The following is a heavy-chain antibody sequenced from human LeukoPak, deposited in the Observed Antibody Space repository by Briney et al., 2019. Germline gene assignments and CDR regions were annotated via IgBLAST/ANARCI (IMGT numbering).Heavy chain of an antibody. CDR1: GGSISSSSYY. D-gene: IGHD1-26*01. Sequence: SETLSLTCTVSGGSISSSSYYWGWIRQPPGKGLEWIGSIYYSGSTYYNPSLKSRVTISVDTSKNQFSLKLSSVTAADAAVYYCARGVREVDPWGQGTLVTVSS. J-gene: IGHJ5*02. CDR2: IYYSGST. CDR3: ARGVREVDP. V-gene: IGHV4-39*07.